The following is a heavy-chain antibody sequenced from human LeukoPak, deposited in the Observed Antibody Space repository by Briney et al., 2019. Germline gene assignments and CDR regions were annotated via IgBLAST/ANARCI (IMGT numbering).Heavy chain of an antibody. V-gene: IGHV4-34*01. Sequence: SETLSLTCAVYGGSFSGYYWSWIRQPPGKGLEWIGEINHSGSTNYNPSLKSRVTISVDTSKNQFSLKLSSVTAADTAVYYCARVGSYYYDYWGQGTLVTVSS. D-gene: IGHD1-26*01. CDR3: ARVGSYYYDY. CDR2: INHSGST. CDR1: GGSFSGYY. J-gene: IGHJ4*02.